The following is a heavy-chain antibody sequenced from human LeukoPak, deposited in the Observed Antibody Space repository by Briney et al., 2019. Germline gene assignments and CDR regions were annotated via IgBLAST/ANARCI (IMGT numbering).Heavy chain of an antibody. Sequence: GASVKVSCKASGYTFTSYGISWVRQAPGQGLEWMRWISAYNGNTNYAQKLQGRVTMTTDTSTSTAYMELRSLRSDDTAVYYCARGLETAYYYDSSGYTHWGQGTLVTVSS. CDR2: ISAYNGNT. V-gene: IGHV1-18*01. CDR3: ARGLETAYYYDSSGYTH. D-gene: IGHD3-22*01. J-gene: IGHJ4*02. CDR1: GYTFTSYG.